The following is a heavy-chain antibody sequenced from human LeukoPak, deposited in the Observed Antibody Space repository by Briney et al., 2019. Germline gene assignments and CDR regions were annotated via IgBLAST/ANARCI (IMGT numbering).Heavy chain of an antibody. CDR3: AHRREVFLGGGGSFDY. CDR1: GFSLSTSGVG. J-gene: IGHJ4*02. CDR2: IYWNDDK. D-gene: IGHD3-16*01. Sequence: SGPTLVSPTQTLTLTCTFSGFSLSTSGVGVGWIRQPPGKALEWLALIYWNDDKRYSPSLKSRLTITKDTSKNQVVLTMTNMDPVDTATDYWAHRREVFLGGGGSFDYWGQGTLVTVSS. V-gene: IGHV2-5*01.